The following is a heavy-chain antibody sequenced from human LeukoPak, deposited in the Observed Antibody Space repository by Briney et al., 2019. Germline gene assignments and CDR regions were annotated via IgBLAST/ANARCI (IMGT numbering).Heavy chain of an antibody. CDR1: GFNFSSYA. CDR2: TGSTGVST. D-gene: IGHD2-2*01. J-gene: IGHJ4*02. CDR3: AKDPGVVPAHYFDY. V-gene: IGHV3-23*01. Sequence: GGSLRLSCAASGFNFSSYAMNWVRQAPGKGLEWVSATGSTGVSTFYADSVKGRFTVSRDNSKNTLSLQMNSLRAEDTAVYYCAKDPGVVPAHYFDYWGQGILVTVSS.